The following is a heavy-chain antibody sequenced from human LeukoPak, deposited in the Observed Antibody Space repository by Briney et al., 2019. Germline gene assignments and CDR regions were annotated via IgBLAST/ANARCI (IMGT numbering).Heavy chain of an antibody. D-gene: IGHD2/OR15-2a*01. J-gene: IGHJ4*02. CDR2: IRSKAYGGTT. CDR3: TSHPSPFLLDYFDY. CDR1: GFTVSSNY. Sequence: PGGSLRLSCAASGFTVSSNYMSWVRQAPGKGLEWVGFIRSKAYGGTTEYAASVKGRFTISRDDSKSIAYLQMNSLKTEDTAVYYCTSHPSPFLLDYFDYWGQGTLVTVSS. V-gene: IGHV3-49*04.